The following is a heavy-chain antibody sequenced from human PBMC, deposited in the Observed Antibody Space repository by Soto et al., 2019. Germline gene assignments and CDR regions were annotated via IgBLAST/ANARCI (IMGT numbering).Heavy chain of an antibody. CDR3: ATSPPRSSYDFWSGYWDY. J-gene: IGHJ4*02. CDR2: FDPEDGET. Sequence: ASVKVSCKVSGYTLTELSMHWVRQAPGKGLEWMGGFDPEDGETIYAQKFQGRVTMTEDTSTDTAYMELSSLRSEDTAVYYCATSPPRSSYDFWSGYWDYWGQGNLVTVSS. CDR1: GYTLTELS. D-gene: IGHD3-3*01. V-gene: IGHV1-24*01.